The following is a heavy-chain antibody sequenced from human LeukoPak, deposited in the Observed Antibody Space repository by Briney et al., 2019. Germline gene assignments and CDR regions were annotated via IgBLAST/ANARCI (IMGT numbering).Heavy chain of an antibody. J-gene: IGHJ6*03. CDR3: ASLDFWSGYYASPYYYYYMDV. V-gene: IGHV1-69*13. CDR2: IIPNFGTA. CDR1: GGTFSSYA. D-gene: IGHD3-3*01. Sequence: SVKVSCKASGGTFSSYAISWVRPAPGQGLEWMGGIIPNFGTANYAQKFQGRVTITADESTSTAYMELSSLRSEDTAVYYCASLDFWSGYYASPYYYYYMDVWGKGTTVTVSS.